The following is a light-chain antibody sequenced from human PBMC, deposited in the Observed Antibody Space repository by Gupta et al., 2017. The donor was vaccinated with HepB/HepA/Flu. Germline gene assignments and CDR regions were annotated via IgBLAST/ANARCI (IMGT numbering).Light chain of an antibody. CDR3: QQNYSSGST. J-gene: IGKJ1*01. CDR1: QSISNY. Sequence: IQMTQSPSSLSASVGDRVTITCRANQSISNYLNWYQQKPGKAPKVMIYVTSSLKSGVPSRFSGSGSETDFTLTISSLQPEDFATYYCQQNYSSGSTFGQGTKVEIK. V-gene: IGKV1-39*01. CDR2: VTS.